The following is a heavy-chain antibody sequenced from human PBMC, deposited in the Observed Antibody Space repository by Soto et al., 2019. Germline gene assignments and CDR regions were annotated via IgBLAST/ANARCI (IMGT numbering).Heavy chain of an antibody. D-gene: IGHD3-22*01. CDR3: YLNYYDSSGPYPG. Sequence: QVQLVQSGAEVKKPGASVKVSCKASGYTFTSYDINWVRQATGQGLEWMGWMNPNSGNTGYAQKFQGRVTMARNTSISTAYMELSSLRSEDTAVYYCYLNYYDSSGPYPGGGQGTLVTVSS. V-gene: IGHV1-8*01. J-gene: IGHJ4*02. CDR2: MNPNSGNT. CDR1: GYTFTSYD.